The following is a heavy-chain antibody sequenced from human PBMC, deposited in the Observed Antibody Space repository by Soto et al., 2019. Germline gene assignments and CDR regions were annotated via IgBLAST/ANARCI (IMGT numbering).Heavy chain of an antibody. J-gene: IGHJ4*02. CDR2: IYYSGST. D-gene: IGHD5-12*01. V-gene: IGHV4-59*01. CDR1: GGSISSYY. CDR3: ARCMRSGYDPFDY. Sequence: SETLSLTCTVSGGSISSYYWGWIRQPPGKGLEWIGYIYYSGSTNYNPSLKSRVTISVDTSKNQFSLKLSSVTAADTAVYYCARCMRSGYDPFDYWGQGTLVTVSS.